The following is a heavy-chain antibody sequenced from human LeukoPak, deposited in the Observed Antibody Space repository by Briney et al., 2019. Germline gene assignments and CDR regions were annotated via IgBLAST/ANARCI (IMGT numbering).Heavy chain of an antibody. Sequence: SETLSLTCTVSGGSISSYYWSWIRQPPGKGLEWIGYIYYSGSTNYNPSLKSRVTISVDTSKNQFSLKLSSVTAADTAVYYCARGGGRYYYDSSGYYHDYWGQGTLVTVSS. CDR3: ARGGGRYYYDSSGYYHDY. CDR2: IYYSGST. J-gene: IGHJ4*02. CDR1: GGSISSYY. V-gene: IGHV4-59*01. D-gene: IGHD3-22*01.